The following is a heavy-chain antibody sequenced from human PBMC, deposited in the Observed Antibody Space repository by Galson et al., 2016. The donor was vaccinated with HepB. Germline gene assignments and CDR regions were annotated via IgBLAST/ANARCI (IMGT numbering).Heavy chain of an antibody. D-gene: IGHD3-3*01. CDR3: AKDLQYEIARSSSDFWRGLARRQSAGDSDMDV. J-gene: IGHJ6*02. CDR1: GFSVYV. Sequence: SLRLSCAASGFSVYVMSWVRHAPGKGLEWVATFSGYDSSAFYADSVKGRFTIARDSSKKTLFLQMNSLRVDDTARYFCAKDLQYEIARSSSDFWRGLARRQSAGDSDMDVWGQGTTAIVSS. V-gene: IGHV3-23*01. CDR2: FSGYDSSA.